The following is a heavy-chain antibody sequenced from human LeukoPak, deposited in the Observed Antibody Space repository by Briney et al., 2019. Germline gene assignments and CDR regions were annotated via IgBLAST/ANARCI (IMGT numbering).Heavy chain of an antibody. CDR2: INHSGST. J-gene: IGHJ4*02. CDR3: ASFPVGY. Sequence: SETLSLTCAVYGGSFSGYYRSWIRQPPGKGLEWIGEINHSGSTNYNPSLKSRVTISVDTSKNQFSLKLSSVTAADTAVYYCASFPVGYWGQGTLVTVSS. CDR1: GGSFSGYY. V-gene: IGHV4-34*01.